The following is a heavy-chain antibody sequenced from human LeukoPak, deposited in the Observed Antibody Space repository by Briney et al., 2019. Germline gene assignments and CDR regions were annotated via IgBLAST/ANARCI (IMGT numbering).Heavy chain of an antibody. CDR3: ARDRGYSGYAEYYFDY. Sequence: ASVKVSCTASGYTFTSYGISWVRQAPGQGLEWMGWISAHNGNTKNAQKVQGRVTMTTDTSTRTAYMELGSLRSDDTAVYHCARDRGYSGYAEYYFDYWGQGTLVTVSS. CDR1: GYTFTSYG. V-gene: IGHV1-18*01. J-gene: IGHJ4*02. CDR2: ISAHNGNT. D-gene: IGHD5-12*01.